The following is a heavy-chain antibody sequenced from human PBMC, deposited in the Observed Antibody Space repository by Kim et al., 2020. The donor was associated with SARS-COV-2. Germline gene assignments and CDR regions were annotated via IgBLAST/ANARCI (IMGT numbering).Heavy chain of an antibody. CDR3: ASSARRPYYDYYGMDV. J-gene: IGHJ6*02. D-gene: IGHD6-6*01. V-gene: IGHV3-66*01. Sequence: YLKIRFTISRDNSKITLYLQMNSLRAEDTAVYYCASSARRPYYDYYGMDVWGQGTTVTVSS.